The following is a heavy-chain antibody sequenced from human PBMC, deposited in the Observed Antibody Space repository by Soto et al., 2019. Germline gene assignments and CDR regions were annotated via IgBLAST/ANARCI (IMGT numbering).Heavy chain of an antibody. CDR2: IYPGDSAT. Sequence: XESLKISPAGSVYSFTSYWLGWVRQMPGKGLDWMGIIYPGDSATRYSPSFQGQVTISADKSISTAYLQWSSLRASDTAVYYCAKVRAREIAADGNYYYYGMDVWGQGTKVTVSS. J-gene: IGHJ6*02. V-gene: IGHV5-51*01. CDR3: AKVRAREIAADGNYYYYGMDV. CDR1: VYSFTSYW. D-gene: IGHD6-25*01.